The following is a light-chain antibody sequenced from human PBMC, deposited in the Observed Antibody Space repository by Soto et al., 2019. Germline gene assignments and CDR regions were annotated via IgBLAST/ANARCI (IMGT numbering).Light chain of an antibody. V-gene: IGLV2-23*03. CDR1: TSDVGSYNL. J-gene: IGLJ2*01. CDR2: EGN. Sequence: QSALTQYASVSGSPGQSITISCTGTTSDVGSYNLVSWYQQYPGKAPKLMIYEGNKRPSGVSNRFSGSKSGNTASLTISGLQTEDEADYYCCSYAGGNTFIFGGGTKLTVL. CDR3: CSYAGGNTFI.